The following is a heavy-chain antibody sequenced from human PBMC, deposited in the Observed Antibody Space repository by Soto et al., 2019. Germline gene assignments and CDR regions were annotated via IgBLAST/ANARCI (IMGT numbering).Heavy chain of an antibody. Sequence: PGGSLRLSCAASGFTFSSYAMSWVRQASGKGLEWVGRIRSKANSYATAYAASVKGRFTISRDDSKNTAYLQMNSLKTEDTAVYYCTRQGLSWDYYYYGMDVWGQGTTVTVSS. J-gene: IGHJ6*02. CDR1: GFTFSSYA. CDR3: TRQGLSWDYYYYGMDV. V-gene: IGHV3-73*01. CDR2: IRSKANSYAT. D-gene: IGHD3-16*01.